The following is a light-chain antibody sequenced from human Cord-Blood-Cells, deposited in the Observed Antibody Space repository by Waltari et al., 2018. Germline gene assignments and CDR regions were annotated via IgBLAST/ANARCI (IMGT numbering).Light chain of an antibody. Sequence: EIVLTQSPATLSLSLGERATLSCRASQSVSSYLAWYQQKPGQAPRLLIYDASNRATGIPARFSGSGSGTDFTLNISSLEPEDFAVYYCQQRSNWPPITFGQGTRLEIK. CDR3: QQRSNWPPIT. V-gene: IGKV3-11*01. CDR1: QSVSSY. J-gene: IGKJ5*01. CDR2: DAS.